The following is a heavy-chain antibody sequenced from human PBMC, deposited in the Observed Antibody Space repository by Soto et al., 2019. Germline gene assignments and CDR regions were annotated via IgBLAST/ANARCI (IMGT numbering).Heavy chain of an antibody. CDR2: INPNSGGT. Sequence: GASVKVSCKASGYTFTGYYMHWVRQAPGQGLEWMGWINPNSGGTNYAQKFQGWVTMTRDTSISTAYMELSRLRSEDTAVYYCARGGIAARPAQTHFDYWGQGTLVTVSS. CDR1: GYTFTGYY. V-gene: IGHV1-2*04. CDR3: ARGGIAARPAQTHFDY. D-gene: IGHD6-6*01. J-gene: IGHJ4*02.